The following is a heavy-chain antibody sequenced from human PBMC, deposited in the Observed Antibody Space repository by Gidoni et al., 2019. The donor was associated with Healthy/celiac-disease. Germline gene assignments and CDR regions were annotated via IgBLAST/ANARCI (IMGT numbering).Heavy chain of an antibody. CDR1: GYTFTSYY. Sequence: QVQLVQSGAEVKKPGASVKVSCKASGYTFTSYYMHWVRQAPGQGLEWMGIINPSGGSTSYAQKFQGRVTMTRDTSTSTVYMELSSLRSEDTAVYYCARAAARWLRPVGFDYWGQGTLVTVSS. CDR3: ARAAARWLRPVGFDY. CDR2: INPSGGST. J-gene: IGHJ4*02. V-gene: IGHV1-46*03. D-gene: IGHD5-12*01.